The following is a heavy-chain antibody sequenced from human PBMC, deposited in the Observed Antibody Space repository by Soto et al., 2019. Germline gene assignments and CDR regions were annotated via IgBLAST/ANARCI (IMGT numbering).Heavy chain of an antibody. CDR1: GYSFTSYW. CDR2: IDPSDSYT. CDR3: ARHLSNYDSSGDGHWFDP. V-gene: IGHV5-10-1*01. J-gene: IGHJ5*02. Sequence: GESLKISCKGSGYSFTSYWISWVRQMPGKGLEWMGRIDPSDSYTNYSPSFQGHVTISADKSISTAYLQWSSLKASDTAMYYCARHLSNYDSSGDGHWFDPWGQGTLVTVSS. D-gene: IGHD3-22*01.